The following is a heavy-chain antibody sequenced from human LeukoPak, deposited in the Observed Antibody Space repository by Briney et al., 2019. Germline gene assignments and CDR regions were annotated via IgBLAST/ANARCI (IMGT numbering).Heavy chain of an antibody. CDR2: INRDGSST. CDR1: EFPFSAYA. D-gene: IGHD1-26*01. V-gene: IGHV3-74*01. Sequence: GSLKISCAASEFPFSAYAMDWVRQAPGKGLEWVALINRDGSSTSYAAPVKGGFTISRDNAKNTLYLQMNSLRAEDTAVYYCARGHSGSYYYAVDYWGQGTLVTDCS. J-gene: IGHJ4*02. CDR3: ARGHSGSYYYAVDY.